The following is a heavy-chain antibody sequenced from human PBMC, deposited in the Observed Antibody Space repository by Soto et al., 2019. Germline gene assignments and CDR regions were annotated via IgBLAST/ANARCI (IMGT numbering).Heavy chain of an antibody. D-gene: IGHD3-22*01. CDR3: ARDLTYYYDSSGYDRDAFDI. CDR2: HYYSGST. V-gene: IGHV4-30-4*01. CDR1: GGSISSGDYY. J-gene: IGHJ3*02. Sequence: QVQLQESGPGLVKPSQTLSLTCTVSGGSISSGDYYWSWIRQPPGKGLEWIGYHYYSGSTYYNPYIKNRVTISVDTSKNQFSLKLSSVTDADTAVYYCARDLTYYYDSSGYDRDAFDIWGQGTMVTVSS.